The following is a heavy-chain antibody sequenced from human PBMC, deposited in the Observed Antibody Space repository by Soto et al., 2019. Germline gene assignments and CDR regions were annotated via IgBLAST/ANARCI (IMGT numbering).Heavy chain of an antibody. V-gene: IGHV3-7*05. J-gene: IGHJ1*01. CDR1: GFTFRSYW. CDR3: ARGAMAGNEVPGD. CDR2: INLDGSEK. Sequence: EGQLVESGGGLVQPGGSLRLSCQVSGFTFRSYWMTWVRRAPGKGLEWVANINLDGSEKYYVDAVKGRFTISRDNAKNSLPLDLRDLRANDTAVYYCARGAMAGNEVPGDWGQGTRVTVSS. D-gene: IGHD1-1*01.